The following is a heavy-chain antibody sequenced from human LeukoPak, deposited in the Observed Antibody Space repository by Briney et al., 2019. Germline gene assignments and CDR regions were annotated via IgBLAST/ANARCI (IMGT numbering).Heavy chain of an antibody. V-gene: IGHV3-73*01. Sequence: GGSLRLSCAASGFTFSGSAMHWVRQASGKGLEWVGRIRSKANSYATAYAASVKGRFTISRDDSKNTAYLQMNSLKTEDTAVYYYTRLGPPSGSYDQGGPVDYWGQGTLVTVSS. J-gene: IGHJ4*02. CDR2: IRSKANSYAT. CDR1: GFTFSGSA. CDR3: TRLGPPSGSYDQGGPVDY. D-gene: IGHD1-26*01.